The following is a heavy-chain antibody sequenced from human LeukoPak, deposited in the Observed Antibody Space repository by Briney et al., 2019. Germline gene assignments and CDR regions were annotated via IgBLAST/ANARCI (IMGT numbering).Heavy chain of an antibody. Sequence: LRLSCAASGFTFSSYAMHWVRQAPGKGLEWVAVISYDGSNKYYADSVKGRFTISRDNAKNSLYLQMNSLRAEDTAVYYCARDRAYYYDSSGYSHYYYMDVWGKGTTVTVSS. J-gene: IGHJ6*03. CDR2: ISYDGSNK. CDR1: GFTFSSYA. CDR3: ARDRAYYYDSSGYSHYYYMDV. D-gene: IGHD3-22*01. V-gene: IGHV3-30*04.